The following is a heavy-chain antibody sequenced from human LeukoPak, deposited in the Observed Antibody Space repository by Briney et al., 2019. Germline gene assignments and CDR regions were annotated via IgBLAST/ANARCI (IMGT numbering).Heavy chain of an antibody. V-gene: IGHV4-39*07. CDR3: ATDRTKRHLLGYYDSSGLDY. D-gene: IGHD3-22*01. CDR1: GGSISSSNYY. Sequence: SETLSLTCTVSGGSISSSNYYWGWIRQPPGKGLEWIGSIYYGGNTYYNPSLKARVTISVRTSKNHFSLNLNSVTAADTAVYYCATDRTKRHLLGYYDSSGLDYWGQGTLVTVSS. CDR2: IYYGGNT. J-gene: IGHJ4*02.